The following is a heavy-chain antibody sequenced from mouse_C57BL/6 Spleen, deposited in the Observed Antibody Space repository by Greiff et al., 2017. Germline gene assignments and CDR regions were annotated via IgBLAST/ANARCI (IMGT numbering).Heavy chain of an antibody. J-gene: IGHJ2*01. CDR1: GFTFSSYG. D-gene: IGHD1-1*01. CDR2: ISSGGSYT. Sequence: EVKLVESGGDLVKPGGSLKLSCAASGFTFSSYGMSWVRQTPDKRLEWVATISSGGSYTYYPDSVKGRFTISRDNAKNTLYLQMSRLKSEDTAMYYCARRPLLRYYFDYWGQGTTLTVSS. V-gene: IGHV5-6*02. CDR3: ARRPLLRYYFDY.